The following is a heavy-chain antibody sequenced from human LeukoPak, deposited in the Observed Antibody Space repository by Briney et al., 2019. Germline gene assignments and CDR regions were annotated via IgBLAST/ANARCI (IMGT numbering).Heavy chain of an antibody. Sequence: GGSLRLSCAASGSTFSSYWMHWVRQAPGKGLVWVSRINSDGSSTSYADSVKGRFTISRDNAKNTLYLQMNSLRAEDTAVYYCARDRGYDFWSGYYNPYYFDYWGQGTLVTVSS. J-gene: IGHJ4*02. D-gene: IGHD3-3*01. V-gene: IGHV3-74*01. CDR1: GSTFSSYW. CDR3: ARDRGYDFWSGYYNPYYFDY. CDR2: INSDGSST.